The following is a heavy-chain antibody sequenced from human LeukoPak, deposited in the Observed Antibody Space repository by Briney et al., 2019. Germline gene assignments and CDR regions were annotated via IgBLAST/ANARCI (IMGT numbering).Heavy chain of an antibody. Sequence: GGSLRLSCAASGFTFSNYGMHWVRRAPGKGLEWVAVIWSDESNKHYADSVKGRFTISRDNFKNTLYLHMNRLRAEDTTVYYCARGVVGATTGWYFDLWGRGTLVTVSS. D-gene: IGHD1-26*01. CDR3: ARGVVGATTGWYFDL. V-gene: IGHV3-33*01. CDR2: IWSDESNK. CDR1: GFTFSNYG. J-gene: IGHJ2*01.